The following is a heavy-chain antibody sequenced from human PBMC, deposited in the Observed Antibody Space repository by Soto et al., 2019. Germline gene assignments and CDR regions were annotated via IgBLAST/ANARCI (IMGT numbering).Heavy chain of an antibody. Sequence: PSETLSLTCALSGGSISNYYWSWIRQAPGKGLEWIGYIYYNGSTHYRHNPSLESRVTISIDTSKNQFSLRLTSVTAADTAIYYCARFPDYGAYVAPWGQGTLVTVSS. CDR2: IYYNGST. D-gene: IGHD4-17*01. J-gene: IGHJ5*02. V-gene: IGHV4-59*08. CDR3: ARFPDYGAYVAP. CDR1: GGSISNYY.